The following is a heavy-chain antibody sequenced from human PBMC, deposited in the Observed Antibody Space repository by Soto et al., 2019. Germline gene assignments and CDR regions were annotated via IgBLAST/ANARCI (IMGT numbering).Heavy chain of an antibody. V-gene: IGHV4-31*03. Sequence: SETLSLTCTVSGGSISSGGYYWSWIRQHPGKGLEWIGYIYYSGSTYYNPSLKSRVTISVDTSKNQFSLKLSSVTAADTAVYYCARDSNLRTPGYSGYDWVYYYYGMDVWGQGTTVTVSS. CDR3: ARDSNLRTPGYSGYDWVYYYYGMDV. CDR1: GGSISSGGYY. CDR2: IYYSGST. J-gene: IGHJ6*02. D-gene: IGHD5-12*01.